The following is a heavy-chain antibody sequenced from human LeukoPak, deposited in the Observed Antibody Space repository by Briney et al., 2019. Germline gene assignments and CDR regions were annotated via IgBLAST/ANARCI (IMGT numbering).Heavy chain of an antibody. CDR1: GGSISSGSYY. J-gene: IGHJ4*02. D-gene: IGHD6-13*01. CDR2: IYTSGST. CDR3: ARAGGYSSS. Sequence: SETLSLTCTVSGGSISSGSYYWSWIRQPAGKGLEWIGRIYTSGSTNYNPSLKSRVTISVDTSKNQFSLKLSSVTAADTAVYYRARAGGYSSSWGQGTLVTVSS. V-gene: IGHV4-61*02.